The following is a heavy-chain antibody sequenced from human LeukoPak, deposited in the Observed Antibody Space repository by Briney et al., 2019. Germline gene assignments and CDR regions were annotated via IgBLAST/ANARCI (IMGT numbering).Heavy chain of an antibody. CDR3: ARDLSTYYYYMDV. J-gene: IGHJ6*03. CDR2: ISSSSIYI. Sequence: MTGGSLRLSCVASGFTVNRNVMNWVRQAPGKGLEWVSSISSSSIYIYYADSVKGRFTISRDNAKNSLYLHMNSLRAEDTAVYYCARDLSTYYYYMDVWGKGTTVTVSS. V-gene: IGHV3-21*01. CDR1: GFTVNRNV.